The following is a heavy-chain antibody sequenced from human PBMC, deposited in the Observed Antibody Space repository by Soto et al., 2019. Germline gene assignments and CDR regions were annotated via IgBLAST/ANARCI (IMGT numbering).Heavy chain of an antibody. J-gene: IGHJ6*02. V-gene: IGHV4-4*07. CDR1: GGAISSYY. CDR2: MYTSGST. D-gene: IGHD6-6*01. Sequence: ETLSLSCTVSGGAISSYYCSWIRQVAGKGLEWIGRMYTSGSTKYNPSLKSRVTMSVDTSKNQFTLKFRSVTAAETAVYYCARETMEGSSRSSYDYAGMDVWGRGTTVTVSS. CDR3: ARETMEGSSRSSYDYAGMDV.